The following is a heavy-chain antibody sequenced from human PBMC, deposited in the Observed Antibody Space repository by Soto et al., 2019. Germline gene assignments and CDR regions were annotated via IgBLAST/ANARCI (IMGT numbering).Heavy chain of an antibody. V-gene: IGHV3-48*03. Sequence: DVELLESGGGLVQPGGSLRLSCAASGFTFSNYEMNWVRQAPGKGLEWLAYISTSGSPIYYADSVKGRFTISRDDAKNSLSLQMNNLRAEDTAVYYCARESLRFLEWSFDYWGQGTLVTVSS. CDR2: ISTSGSPI. D-gene: IGHD3-3*01. CDR3: ARESLRFLEWSFDY. J-gene: IGHJ4*02. CDR1: GFTFSNYE.